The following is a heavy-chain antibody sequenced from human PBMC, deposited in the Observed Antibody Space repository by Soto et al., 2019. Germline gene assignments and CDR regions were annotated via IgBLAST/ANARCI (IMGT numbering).Heavy chain of an antibody. CDR2: INHSGST. Sequence: PWETLSLTCAVYGGSFSGYYWSWSRQPPGKGLAWMGEINHSGSTNYNPSLKSRVTISVDTSKNQFSLKLSSVTAADTAVYYCGRPGVRGRYYYYGMDVWGQGTTVTVSS. D-gene: IGHD3-10*01. CDR1: GGSFSGYY. J-gene: IGHJ6*02. V-gene: IGHV4-34*01. CDR3: GRPGVRGRYYYYGMDV.